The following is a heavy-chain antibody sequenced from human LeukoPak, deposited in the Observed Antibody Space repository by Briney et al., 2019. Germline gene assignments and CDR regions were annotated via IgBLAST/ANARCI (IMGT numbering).Heavy chain of an antibody. CDR1: GGSISSYY. D-gene: IGHD4-17*01. Sequence: PSETLSLTCTVSGGSISSYYWSWIRQPAGKGLEWIGRIYTSGSTNYSPSLKSRVTIPVDKSKNQFSLKLSSLTAADTAVYYCARATVTTLNYYYYMDVWGKGTTVTVSS. V-gene: IGHV4-4*07. CDR3: ARATVTTLNYYYYMDV. CDR2: IYTSGST. J-gene: IGHJ6*03.